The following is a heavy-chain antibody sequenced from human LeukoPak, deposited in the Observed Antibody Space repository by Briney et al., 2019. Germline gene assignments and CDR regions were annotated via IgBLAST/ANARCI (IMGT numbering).Heavy chain of an antibody. CDR3: ARRATGTTKWFDP. J-gene: IGHJ5*02. D-gene: IGHD1-1*01. CDR1: GYIFTNYW. Sequence: GESLKISCKGSGYIFTNYWIGWVRQMPGKALEWMGSIYPGDSDTRYSPSFQGQVTMSADKSISTAYLKWSSLKASDTAMYHCARRATGTTKWFDPWRQGTLVTVSS. CDR2: IYPGDSDT. V-gene: IGHV5-51*01.